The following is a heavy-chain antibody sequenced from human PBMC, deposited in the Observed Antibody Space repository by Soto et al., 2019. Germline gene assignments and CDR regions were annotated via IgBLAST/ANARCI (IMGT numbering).Heavy chain of an antibody. J-gene: IGHJ4*02. Sequence: VQVVASGGGLVQPGRSLRLSCAVSGFRFEQYVMHWVRQAPGKGLECVSTVSPTGDTVAYAASVEGRFTVSRDNAKNSLSLQMNSLKGADTAFYYCLKDAPNGSIDDWGQGTLVTVSS. V-gene: IGHV3-9*01. CDR3: LKDAPNGSIDD. CDR1: GFRFEQYV. D-gene: IGHD3-10*01. CDR2: VSPTGDTV.